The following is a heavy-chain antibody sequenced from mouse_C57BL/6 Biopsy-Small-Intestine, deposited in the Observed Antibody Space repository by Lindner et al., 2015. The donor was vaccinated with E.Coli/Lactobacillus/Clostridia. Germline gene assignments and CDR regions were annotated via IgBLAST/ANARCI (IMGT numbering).Heavy chain of an antibody. Sequence: VQLQESGPELVKPGTLVKISCKASGYIFTDYYINWLKQGPGQGLEWIGWIYPGNGNTKYNEKFKGKATLTVDTSSSTAYMQLSSLTSEDSAVYFCSKPLSGAFPSWGQGTLVTVSA. CDR1: GYIFTDYY. CDR2: IYPGNGNT. V-gene: IGHV1-84*01. CDR3: SKPLSGAFPS. J-gene: IGHJ3*01. D-gene: IGHD1-3*01.